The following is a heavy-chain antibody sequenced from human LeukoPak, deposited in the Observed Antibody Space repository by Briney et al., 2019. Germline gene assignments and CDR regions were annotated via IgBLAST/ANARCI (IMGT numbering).Heavy chain of an antibody. CDR1: GGSISSGGYY. Sequence: PSQTLSLTCTVSGGSISSGGYYWSWLRQHPGKGLEWIGYINYSGSTYYNPSLKSRVTISVDTSKNQFCLKLSSVTAADTAVYYCARVRCSGGSCYFAHFDYWGQGTLVTVSS. CDR3: ARVRCSGGSCYFAHFDY. CDR2: INYSGST. J-gene: IGHJ4*02. V-gene: IGHV4-31*03. D-gene: IGHD2-15*01.